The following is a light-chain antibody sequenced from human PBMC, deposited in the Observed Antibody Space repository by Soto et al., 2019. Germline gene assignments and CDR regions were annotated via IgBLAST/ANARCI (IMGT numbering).Light chain of an antibody. Sequence: DIQMTQSPSSLSASVGDRVTITCRASQSINIWLAWYQQKPGKAPKLLIYDASTLQNRVPSRFSGSGSGTDFTLTIRGLQPDDVATYYCQQYNTASCTFGQGTKLEIK. CDR1: QSINIW. CDR3: QQYNTASCT. CDR2: DAS. V-gene: IGKV1-5*01. J-gene: IGKJ2*02.